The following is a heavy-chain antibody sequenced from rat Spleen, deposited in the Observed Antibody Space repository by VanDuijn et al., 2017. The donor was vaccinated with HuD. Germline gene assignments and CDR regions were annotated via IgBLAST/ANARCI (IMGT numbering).Heavy chain of an antibody. Sequence: QVQLKESGPGLVQPSQTLSLTCTVAGFSLTSYNVHWVRQPPGKGLEWTGVIWNTGGTRYNSALKSRLSISRDTSNSQVFLTLTSLQTDDTAVYYCALSGEGYWGQGVMVTVSS. CDR2: IWNTGGT. CDR1: GFSLTSYN. CDR3: ALSGEGY. J-gene: IGHJ2*01. V-gene: IGHV2-41*01. D-gene: IGHD1-1*01.